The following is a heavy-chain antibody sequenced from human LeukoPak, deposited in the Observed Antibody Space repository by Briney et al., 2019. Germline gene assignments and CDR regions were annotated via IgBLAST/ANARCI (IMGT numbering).Heavy chain of an antibody. CDR1: GGSISDSY. D-gene: IGHD6-19*01. Sequence: SETLSLTCTVSGGSISDSYWSWIRQPPGKGLEWIGSIHYSGSTYYNPSLKSRVTISVDTSKNQFSLKLSSVTAADTAVYYCARDRGSSGPNWFDPWGQGTLVTVSS. V-gene: IGHV4-59*12. CDR3: ARDRGSSGPNWFDP. J-gene: IGHJ5*02. CDR2: IHYSGST.